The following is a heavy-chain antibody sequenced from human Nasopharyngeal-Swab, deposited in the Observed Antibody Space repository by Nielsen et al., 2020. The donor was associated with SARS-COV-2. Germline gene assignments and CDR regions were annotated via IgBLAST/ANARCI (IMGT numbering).Heavy chain of an antibody. D-gene: IGHD4-17*01. CDR3: ARDQYGDYGDY. Sequence: VRQAPGKGLEWVSVIYSGGSTYYADSVKGRFTISRDNSKNTLYLQMNNLRAEDTAVYYCARDQYGDYGDYWGQGTLGTVSS. J-gene: IGHJ4*02. CDR2: IYSGGST. V-gene: IGHV3-53*01.